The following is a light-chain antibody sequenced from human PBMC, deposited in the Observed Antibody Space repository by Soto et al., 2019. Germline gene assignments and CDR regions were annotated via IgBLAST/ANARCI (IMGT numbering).Light chain of an antibody. CDR2: AAS. CDR1: QGIKNE. CDR3: LQDYDYPYT. J-gene: IGKJ2*01. Sequence: ALQMTQSPSSLSASLGDRVTISCRASQGIKNELGWYQQKPGKAPKLLIYAASSLQSGVPSRFSGSGSGTDFTLTISSLQPEDFATYYCLQDYDYPYTFGQGTKLEIK. V-gene: IGKV1-6*01.